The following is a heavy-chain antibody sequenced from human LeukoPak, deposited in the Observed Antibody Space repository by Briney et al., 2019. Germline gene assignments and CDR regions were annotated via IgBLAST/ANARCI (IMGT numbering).Heavy chain of an antibody. CDR3: ARYCSSTSGTYYYYGMDV. Sequence: SETLSLTCTVSGGSISSGGYYWSWIRQHPGKGLEWIGYIYYSGSTYYNPSLKSRVTISVDTSKNQFSLKLSSVTAADTAVYYCARYCSSTSGTYYYYGMDVWGQGTTVTVSS. D-gene: IGHD2-2*01. J-gene: IGHJ6*02. CDR1: GGSISSGGYY. V-gene: IGHV4-31*03. CDR2: IYYSGST.